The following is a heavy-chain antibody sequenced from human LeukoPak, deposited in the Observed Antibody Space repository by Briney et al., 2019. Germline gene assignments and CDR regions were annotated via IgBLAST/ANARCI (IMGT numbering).Heavy chain of an antibody. CDR1: GGSISSYY. CDR2: IYTSGST. D-gene: IGHD1-26*01. Sequence: SETLSLTCTVSGGSISSYYWSWIRQPAGEGLEWIGRIYTSGSTNYNASLKSRVSMSVDTSKNQFSLKLSSVTAADTAVFYCARENSGSYREFDYWGQGTLVTVSS. V-gene: IGHV4-4*07. J-gene: IGHJ4*02. CDR3: ARENSGSYREFDY.